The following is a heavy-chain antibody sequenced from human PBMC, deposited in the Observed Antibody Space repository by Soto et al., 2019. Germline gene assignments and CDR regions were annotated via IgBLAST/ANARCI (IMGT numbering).Heavy chain of an antibody. CDR2: ISAYNCNT. D-gene: IGHD6-13*01. V-gene: IGHV1-18*01. Sequence: QVQLVQSGAEVKKPGASVKVSCKASGYTFTSYGISWVRQAPGQGLEWMGWISAYNCNTNYSQKLQGRVTMTTDTSTSTSYRELRSLRSDDTAVYYWARAFRWQQIDYWGQGTLVTVSS. J-gene: IGHJ4*02. CDR1: GYTFTSYG. CDR3: ARAFRWQQIDY.